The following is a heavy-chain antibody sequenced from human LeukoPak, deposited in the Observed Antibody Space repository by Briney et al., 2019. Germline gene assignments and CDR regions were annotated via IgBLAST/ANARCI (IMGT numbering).Heavy chain of an antibody. CDR1: GFTFSSYS. J-gene: IGHJ4*02. CDR2: ICLDGRI. V-gene: IGHV4-4*01. Sequence: GSLRLSCAASGFTFSSYSMNWVRQPPGKGLEWIGEICLDGRIHYTPSLKSRISISIDRSKDQFSLNLISVAAADTAIYFCASQGGLRNGFWGQGTLVTVSS. D-gene: IGHD1-26*01. CDR3: ASQGGLRNGF.